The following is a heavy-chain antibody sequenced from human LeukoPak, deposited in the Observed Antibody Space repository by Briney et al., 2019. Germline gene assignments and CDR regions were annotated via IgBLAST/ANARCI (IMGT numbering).Heavy chain of an antibody. Sequence: ASVKVSCKTSGYTFTTYSIHWVRQAPGQGLEWMAWINVGNGNTKYSQNLQGRLTITTDTSASTAYMELSSLRSEDTALYFCARDLIVYGSGSYFDYWGQGTLVTVSS. D-gene: IGHD3-10*01. CDR2: INVGNGNT. J-gene: IGHJ4*02. CDR1: GYTFTTYS. CDR3: ARDLIVYGSGSYFDY. V-gene: IGHV1-3*01.